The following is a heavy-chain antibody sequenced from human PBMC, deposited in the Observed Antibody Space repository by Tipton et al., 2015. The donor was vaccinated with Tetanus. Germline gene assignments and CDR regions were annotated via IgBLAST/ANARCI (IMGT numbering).Heavy chain of an antibody. J-gene: IGHJ4*02. CDR1: GFTFRSYW. CDR3: ARGPAATGTSLFDY. D-gene: IGHD6-13*01. V-gene: IGHV4-4*02. CDR2: ISHNGST. Sequence: SLRLSCVASGFTFRSYWMSWVRQSPGTGLEWIGEISHNGSTNYNPSLKSRVTISVDKSKNQFSLRLGSVTAADTAMYYCARGPAATGTSLFDYWGQGALVTVSS.